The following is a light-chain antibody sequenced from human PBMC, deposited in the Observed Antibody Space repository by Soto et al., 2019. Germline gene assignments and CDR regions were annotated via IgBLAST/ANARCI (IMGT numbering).Light chain of an antibody. V-gene: IGLV2-14*01. J-gene: IGLJ2*01. CDR2: EVG. Sequence: QSALTQPASVSGSPGQSITISCTGTSGGIGGDDYVSWYQQYPGKAPKLLIYEVGYRPSGVSNRFSGSKSGNTASLTISGLQAEDEADYYCSSYTSSSTLVVFGGGTKVTVL. CDR3: SSYTSSSTLVV. CDR1: SGGIGGDDY.